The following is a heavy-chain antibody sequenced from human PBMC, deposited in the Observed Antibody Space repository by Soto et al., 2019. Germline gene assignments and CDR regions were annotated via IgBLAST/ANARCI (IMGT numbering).Heavy chain of an antibody. D-gene: IGHD3-16*02. CDR1: GVSISSDAYY. CDR2: ISYSGST. CDR3: ARYRFRDTWSKFDY. V-gene: IGHV4-31*11. Sequence: QVHLQESGPGLVRPSQTLSLTCAVSGVSISSDAYYWSWILQHPGKGLEWLWYISYSGSTYYNPSLKSRVTMSVDTSKNQFSLKLTSVTAADTAVYYCARYRFRDTWSKFDYWGQGTLVTVSS. J-gene: IGHJ4*02.